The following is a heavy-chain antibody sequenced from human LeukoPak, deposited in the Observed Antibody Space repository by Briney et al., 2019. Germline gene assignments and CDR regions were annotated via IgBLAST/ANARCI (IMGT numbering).Heavy chain of an antibody. CDR1: GYTFTSYG. CDR2: ISAYNGNT. J-gene: IGHJ4*02. V-gene: IGHV1-18*01. CDR3: ARDISARIAAAGTDY. D-gene: IGHD6-13*01. Sequence: ASVKVSCKASGYTFTSYGISWVRQAPGQGLEWMGWISAYNGNTNYAQKLQGKVTMTTDTSTSTAYMELRSLRSDATAVYYCARDISARIAAAGTDYWGQGTLVTVSS.